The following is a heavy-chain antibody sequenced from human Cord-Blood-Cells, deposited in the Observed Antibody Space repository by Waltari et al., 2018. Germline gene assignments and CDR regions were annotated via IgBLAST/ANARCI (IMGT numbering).Heavy chain of an antibody. Sequence: QVQLQQWAAGLLKPLETLSLPCAVHGGSFSGYYWSSLTQPTGKGVEWIGEINHSGSTNYNPSLKSRVTISVDTSKNQFSLKLSSVTAADTAVYYCARGGIVVVPAAIYTFDYWGQGTLVTVSS. CDR1: GGSFSGYY. CDR2: INHSGST. CDR3: ARGGIVVVPAAIYTFDY. D-gene: IGHD2-2*01. J-gene: IGHJ4*02. V-gene: IGHV4-34*01.